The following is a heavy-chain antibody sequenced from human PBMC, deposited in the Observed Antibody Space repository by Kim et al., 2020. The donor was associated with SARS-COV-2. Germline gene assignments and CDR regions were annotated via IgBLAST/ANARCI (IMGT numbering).Heavy chain of an antibody. D-gene: IGHD3-10*01. CDR2: DATIT. V-gene: IGHV3-74*01. Sequence: DATITSYADSVKCRFTITRNNAKNTLYLQMSSLTAEDTAVYYCGRDEFQDGGQGTLVTVSS. J-gene: IGHJ4*02. CDR3: GRDEFQD.